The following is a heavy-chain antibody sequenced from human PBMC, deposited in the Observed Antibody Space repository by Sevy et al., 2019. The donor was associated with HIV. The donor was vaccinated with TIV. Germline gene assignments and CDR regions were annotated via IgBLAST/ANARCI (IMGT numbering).Heavy chain of an antibody. Sequence: SETLSLTCTVSGGSISAYYWSWIRQPPGKPLEYIGYIYYTGSTNYNPSLKSRVTISVDTSTNQFSLKLNSVTAADTAVYFCAGAPPVRSGDDSLNWFDPWGQGTLVTVSS. CDR2: IYYTGST. D-gene: IGHD5-12*01. CDR1: GGSISAYY. V-gene: IGHV4-59*01. CDR3: AGAPPVRSGDDSLNWFDP. J-gene: IGHJ5*02.